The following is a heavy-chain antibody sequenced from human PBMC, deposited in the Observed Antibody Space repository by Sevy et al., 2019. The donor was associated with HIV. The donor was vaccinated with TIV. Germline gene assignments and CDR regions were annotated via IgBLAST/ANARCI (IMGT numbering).Heavy chain of an antibody. J-gene: IGHJ4*02. CDR2: ISTSSNII. CDR3: ARGGGYCGGDCYSIDY. CDR1: GFTFSTYS. V-gene: IGHV3-48*01. Sequence: GGSLRLSCAASGFTFSTYSMNWVRQAPGKGLEWVSYISTSSNIIYYADSVKGRFTISRDNSKDTLFLQMNSLTPEDTAVYYCARGGGYCGGDCYSIDYWGQGALVTVSS. D-gene: IGHD2-21*02.